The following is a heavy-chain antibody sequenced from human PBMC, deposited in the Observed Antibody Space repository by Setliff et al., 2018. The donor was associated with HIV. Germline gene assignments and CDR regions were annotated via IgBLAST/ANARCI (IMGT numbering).Heavy chain of an antibody. CDR3: ARGPVVVIPAPRWRWFDP. Sequence: SETLSLTCAVYGGSFINYYWSWIRQSPGKGLEWIGGITHSGSTNYNPSLKRRVTISVDTSKNQFSLKLTSVTAADTAVYYCARGPVVVIPAPRWRWFDPWGRGTLVTVSS. J-gene: IGHJ5*02. V-gene: IGHV4-34*01. CDR1: GGSFINYY. CDR2: ITHSGST. D-gene: IGHD2-2*01.